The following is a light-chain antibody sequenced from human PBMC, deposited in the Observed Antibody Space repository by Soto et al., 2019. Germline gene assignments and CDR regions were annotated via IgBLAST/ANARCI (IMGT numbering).Light chain of an antibody. V-gene: IGKV1-12*01. CDR3: HQANSFLLS. CDR1: QGISSW. Sequence: DIHMTQSPSSVSASVGDRVTITCRARQGISSWLAWYQQKPGKAPKLLIYTVSSLQSGVLSRFSASGSRTDFTLPISSLQPEDFALCDCHQANSFLLSFGAGTQVAMK. CDR2: TVS. J-gene: IGKJ4*01.